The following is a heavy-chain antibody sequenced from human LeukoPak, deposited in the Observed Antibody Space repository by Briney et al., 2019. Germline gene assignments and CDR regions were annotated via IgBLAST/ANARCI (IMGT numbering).Heavy chain of an antibody. D-gene: IGHD3-3*01. CDR1: GFTFSSYW. J-gene: IGHJ6*02. V-gene: IGHV3-74*01. Sequence: GGSLRLSRAASGFTFSSYWMHWVRQAPGKGLVWVSRINSDGSSTSYADSVKGRFTISRDNTKNTLYLQMNSLRAEDTAVYYCAREANRRITIFGVVNYGMDVWGQGTTVTVSS. CDR3: AREANRRITIFGVVNYGMDV. CDR2: INSDGSST.